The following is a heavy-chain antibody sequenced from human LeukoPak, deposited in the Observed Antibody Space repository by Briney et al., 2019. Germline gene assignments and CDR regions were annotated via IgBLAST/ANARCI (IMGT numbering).Heavy chain of an antibody. V-gene: IGHV3-53*01. Sequence: GGSLRLSCAASGFTVSSKYMSWVRQAPGKGLEWVSVIYTGGSTYYADSVKGRFTISRDNAKNTLFLQMNSLRVEDTAVYYCARALVGANDYWGQGTVVTVSS. CDR2: IYTGGST. J-gene: IGHJ4*02. CDR3: ARALVGANDY. D-gene: IGHD1-26*01. CDR1: GFTVSSKY.